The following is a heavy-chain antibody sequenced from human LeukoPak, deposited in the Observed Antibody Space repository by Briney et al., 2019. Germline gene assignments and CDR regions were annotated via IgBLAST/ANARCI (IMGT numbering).Heavy chain of an antibody. J-gene: IGHJ4*02. CDR3: ADRGVVIRVILVGFHQEDYYVDS. CDR2: IIDTGGRT. V-gene: IGHV3-23*01. CDR1: GITLSNYG. Sequence: AGGSLRLSCAVSGITLSNYGMTWVRQAPGKGREWGEGIIDTGGRTNYAASVKGRFTISRDNPKATLYLQMNSLRAEDTAVDFCADRGVVIRVILVGFHQEDYYVDSWEQRALVTVSS. D-gene: IGHD3-10*01.